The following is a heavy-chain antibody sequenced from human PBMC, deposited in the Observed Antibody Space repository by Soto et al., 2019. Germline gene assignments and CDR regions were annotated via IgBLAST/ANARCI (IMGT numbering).Heavy chain of an antibody. V-gene: IGHV1-69*12. Sequence: QVQLVQSGAEVKKPGSSVKVSCKASGGTFSSYAISWVRQAPGQGLEWMGGIIPIFGTANYAQKFQGRVTITADESTSTAYMGLSSLGSEDRAVYYCARDVCSGGSCYVGWGQGTLVTVSS. CDR3: ARDVCSGGSCYVG. D-gene: IGHD2-15*01. CDR2: IIPIFGTA. CDR1: GGTFSSYA. J-gene: IGHJ4*02.